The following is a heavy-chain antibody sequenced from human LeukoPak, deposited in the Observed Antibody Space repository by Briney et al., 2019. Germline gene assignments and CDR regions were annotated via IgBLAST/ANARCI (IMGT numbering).Heavy chain of an antibody. CDR1: TGSISNSSYY. Sequence: SETLSLTCTVSTGSISNSSYYWGWFRQLPGKGLEWIGSIYYSGSTYYNPSLKSRVTISVDTSKNQFSLKLSSVTAADTAVYYCARVRREPGSGYPDYWGQGTLVTVSS. J-gene: IGHJ4*02. V-gene: IGHV4-39*07. CDR2: IYYSGST. CDR3: ARVRREPGSGYPDY. D-gene: IGHD3-22*01.